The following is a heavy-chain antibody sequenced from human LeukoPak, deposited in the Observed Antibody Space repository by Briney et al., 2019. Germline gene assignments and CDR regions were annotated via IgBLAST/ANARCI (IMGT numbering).Heavy chain of an antibody. J-gene: IGHJ3*02. CDR3: AKIGDGGAFGI. V-gene: IGHV4-31*03. CDR1: GGSIRSGGYY. Sequence: SETLSLTCPVSGGSIRSGGYYWSWLRQHPGTGLVWFGYIYYSGSTYYNPSLKSRVTIEVDTSKNKFSLKLSSVTAADTAVYYCAKIGDGGAFGIWGQGTMVTVAS. CDR2: IYYSGST.